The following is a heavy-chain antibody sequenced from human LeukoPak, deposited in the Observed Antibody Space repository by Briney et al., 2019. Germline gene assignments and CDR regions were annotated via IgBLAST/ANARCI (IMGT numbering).Heavy chain of an antibody. Sequence: SETLSLTCTVSGGSISNYYWSWIRQPPVKGLEWIGYTYYSGSTNYNPSLKSRVTISVDTSKNQFSLKLSSVTAADTAVYYCARARRWNAAVEGWWFDPWGQGTLVTVSS. CDR1: GGSISNYY. D-gene: IGHD1-1*01. J-gene: IGHJ5*02. CDR2: TYYSGST. V-gene: IGHV4-59*01. CDR3: ARARRWNAAVEGWWFDP.